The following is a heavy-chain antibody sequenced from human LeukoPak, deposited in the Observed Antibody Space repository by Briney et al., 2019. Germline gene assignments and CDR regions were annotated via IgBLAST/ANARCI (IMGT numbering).Heavy chain of an antibody. Sequence: GGSLRLSCAASGFTFSTYWMHWVRQAPGQGPVGVSRISPDGSTTTYADSVRGRFSISRDNAKNTLYMQMNSLRVDDTAVYYCVRGSSTWSPLGDYWGQGTLVTVST. CDR3: VRGSSTWSPLGDY. D-gene: IGHD6-13*01. J-gene: IGHJ4*02. V-gene: IGHV3-74*01. CDR2: ISPDGSTT. CDR1: GFTFSTYW.